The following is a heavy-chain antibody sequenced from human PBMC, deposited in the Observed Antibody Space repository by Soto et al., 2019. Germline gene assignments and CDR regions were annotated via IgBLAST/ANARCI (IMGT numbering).Heavy chain of an antibody. J-gene: IGHJ6*02. CDR1: GFIFXSSA. CDR3: XXXXXXXXRYGMDV. Sequence: EVQLLDSGGGLVQPGGALRLSCSASGFIFXSSAMNWVRQAPGKGLEWVSAISGSGGSIYYADSVKGRFTISRDNSKTTLYLEMDSPRAEDTAVYYXXXXXXXXXRYGMDVWGQGTTVTVSS. V-gene: IGHV3-23*01. CDR2: ISGSGGSI.